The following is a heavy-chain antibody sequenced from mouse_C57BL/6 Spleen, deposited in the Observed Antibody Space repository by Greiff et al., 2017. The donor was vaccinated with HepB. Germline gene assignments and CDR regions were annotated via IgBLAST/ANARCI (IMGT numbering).Heavy chain of an antibody. J-gene: IGHJ4*01. CDR3: ARHYEGDYYAMDY. V-gene: IGHV1-55*01. CDR1: GYTFTSYW. Sequence: VKLQQPGAELVKPGASVKMSCKASGYTFTSYWITWVKQRPGQGLEWIGDIYPGSGSTNYNEKFKSKATLTVDTSSSTAYMQLSSLTSEDSAVYYCARHYEGDYYAMDYWGQGTSVTVSS. CDR2: IYPGSGST. D-gene: IGHD2-4*01.